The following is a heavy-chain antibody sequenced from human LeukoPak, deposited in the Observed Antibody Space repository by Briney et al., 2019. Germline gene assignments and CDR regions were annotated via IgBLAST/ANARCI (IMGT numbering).Heavy chain of an antibody. CDR1: GDSISSSSYY. CDR2: IYYSGST. D-gene: IGHD1-14*01. Sequence: SETLSLTWTVSGDSISSSSYYWGWIRQPPGKGLEWIGSIYYSGSTYYNPSLKSRVTISVDTSKNQFSLKLSSVTAADTAVYYCARDITGSFDYWGQGNLVTVSS. CDR3: ARDITGSFDY. V-gene: IGHV4-39*07. J-gene: IGHJ4*02.